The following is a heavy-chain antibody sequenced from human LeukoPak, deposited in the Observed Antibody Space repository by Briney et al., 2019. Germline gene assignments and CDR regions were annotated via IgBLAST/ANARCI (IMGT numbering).Heavy chain of an antibody. CDR3: ARKKGLQYYFDY. CDR1: GGSFSGYY. V-gene: IGHV4-34*01. J-gene: IGHJ4*02. Sequence: KPSETLSLTCAVYGGSFSGYYWSWIRQPPGKGLEWIGEINHSGSTNYNPSLKSRVTISVDTSENQFSLKLSSVTAADTAVYYCARKKGLQYYFDYWGQGTLVTVSS. D-gene: IGHD4-11*01. CDR2: INHSGST.